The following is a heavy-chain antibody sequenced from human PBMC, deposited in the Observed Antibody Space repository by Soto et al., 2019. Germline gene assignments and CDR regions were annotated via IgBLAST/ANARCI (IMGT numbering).Heavy chain of an antibody. CDR3: ARRYGASFDY. V-gene: IGHV4-39*07. CDR1: GGSISSSSHH. CDR2: IYHSGTT. Sequence: PSETLSLTCTVSGGSISSSSHHWGWIRQPPGKGLEWIGSIYHSGTTYYNPPLKSRVTISVDTSKNQFSLKLSSVTAADTAVYYCARRYGASFDYWGQGTLVTVSS. D-gene: IGHD4-17*01. J-gene: IGHJ4*02.